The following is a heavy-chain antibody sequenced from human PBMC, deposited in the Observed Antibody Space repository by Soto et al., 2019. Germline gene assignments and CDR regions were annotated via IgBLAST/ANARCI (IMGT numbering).Heavy chain of an antibody. CDR2: IIPIFGTA. V-gene: IGHV1-69*13. J-gene: IGHJ5*01. Sequence: SVKVSCKASGGTFSSYAISWVRQAPGQGLEWMGGIIPIFGTANYAQKFQGRVTITADESTSTAYMELSSLRVEDTADYYCAKDRVGGYFVPFDNWGQGTRVTVSS. CDR3: AKDRVGGYFVPFDN. CDR1: GGTFSSYA. D-gene: IGHD3-10*01.